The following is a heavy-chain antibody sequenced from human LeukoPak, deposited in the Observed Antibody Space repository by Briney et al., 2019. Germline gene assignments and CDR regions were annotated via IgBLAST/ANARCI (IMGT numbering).Heavy chain of an antibody. CDR1: GYTXIYHY. Sequence: ASVTVSFMCSGYTXIYHYMHWLRQPPAQGLAWMGWIYPNSGGTNYPQKFQGGATITIDTSISAAYMDLRRLRYDETAVYYCGRVVGYGDYPFDNWGQGTLVTVSS. J-gene: IGHJ4*02. D-gene: IGHD4-17*01. CDR2: IYPNSGGT. V-gene: IGHV1-2*02. CDR3: GRVVGYGDYPFDN.